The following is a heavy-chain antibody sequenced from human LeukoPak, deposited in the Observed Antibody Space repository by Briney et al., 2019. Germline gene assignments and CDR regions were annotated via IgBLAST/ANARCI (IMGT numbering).Heavy chain of an antibody. D-gene: IGHD2-21*02. CDR2: IKSKSDYGTT. CDR3: TRVTAYYDYGMGV. J-gene: IGHJ6*02. V-gene: IGHV3-15*01. Sequence: GGSLRLSCAASGFTFSNAWMSWVRQAPGKGLEWVGRIKSKSDYGTTDYAAPVKGRFTISRDDSKNTLYLQMNSLKTEDTAMYYCTRVTAYYDYGMGVWGQGTTVTVSS. CDR1: GFTFSNAW.